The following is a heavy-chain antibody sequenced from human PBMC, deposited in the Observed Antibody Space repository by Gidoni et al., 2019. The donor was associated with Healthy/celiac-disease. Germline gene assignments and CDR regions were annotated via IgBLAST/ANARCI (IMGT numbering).Heavy chain of an antibody. J-gene: IGHJ3*02. D-gene: IGHD3-22*01. CDR3: ARETYHGHSSGYWGAFDI. V-gene: IGHV1-46*01. CDR2: INPSGGST. Sequence: QVQLVQSGAEVKKPGASVKVSCKASGYTFTSYYLHWVRQAPGQGLEWMGIINPSGGSTSYAQKFQGRVTMTRDTSTSTVYMELSSLRSEDTAVYYCARETYHGHSSGYWGAFDIWGQGTMVTVSS. CDR1: GYTFTSYY.